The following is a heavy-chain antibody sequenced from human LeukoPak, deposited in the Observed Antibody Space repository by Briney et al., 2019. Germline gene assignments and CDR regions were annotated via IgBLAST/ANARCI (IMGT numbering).Heavy chain of an antibody. J-gene: IGHJ4*02. V-gene: IGHV4-4*07. CDR1: NASITNYD. CDR3: TRVPRYCSGGRCYVD. Sequence: SETLSLTCTVSNASITNYDWNRIRQSADKGLEWIGRILATGSTNYHPSLRTRITISADTSKNQISLRLTSMTAADTALYYCTRVPRYCSGGRCYVDWGQGTLVTVSS. D-gene: IGHD2-15*01. CDR2: ILATGST.